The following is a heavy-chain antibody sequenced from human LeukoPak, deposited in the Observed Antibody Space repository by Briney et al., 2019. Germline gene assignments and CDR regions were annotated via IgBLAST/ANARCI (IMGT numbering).Heavy chain of an antibody. CDR2: IYYSGST. CDR3: ARLVGSNTGYYYYMDV. V-gene: IGHV4-39*01. CDR1: GGSISSSSYY. Sequence: SETLSLTCTVSGGSISSSSYYWGWIRQPPGEGLEWIGSIYYSGSTYYNPSLKSRVTISVDTSKNQFSLKLSSVTAADTAVYYCARLVGSNTGYYYYMDVWGKGTTVTVSS. D-gene: IGHD4-17*01. J-gene: IGHJ6*03.